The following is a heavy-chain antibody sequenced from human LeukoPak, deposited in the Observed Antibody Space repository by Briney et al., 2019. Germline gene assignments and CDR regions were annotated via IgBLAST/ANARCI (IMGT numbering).Heavy chain of an antibody. Sequence: PSETLSLTCTVSGYSISSVYYWGCIRQPPGKGLEWIARIYHSGRTYYNPSLKSPVTISVDTSKNQFSLKLSSVTAADTAVYYCAREGDSSSVGWFDPWGQGTLVMVSS. J-gene: IGHJ5*02. V-gene: IGHV4-38-2*02. CDR2: IYHSGRT. D-gene: IGHD6-13*01. CDR3: AREGDSSSVGWFDP. CDR1: GYSISSVYY.